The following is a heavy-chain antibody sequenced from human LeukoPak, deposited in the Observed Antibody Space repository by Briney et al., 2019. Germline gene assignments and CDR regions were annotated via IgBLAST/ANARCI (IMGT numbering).Heavy chain of an antibody. D-gene: IGHD2-15*01. V-gene: IGHV4-39*07. CDR1: GGSISSSSYY. CDR2: IYYSGST. Sequence: PSETLSLTCTVSGGSISSSSYYWGWIRQPPGKGLEWIGSIYYSGSTYYNPSLKSRVTISVDTSKNQFSLKLSSVTAADTAVYYCARATVINVEGYCSGGSCYNHYCYYYYMDVWGKGTTVTVSS. CDR3: ARATVINVEGYCSGGSCYNHYCYYYYMDV. J-gene: IGHJ6*03.